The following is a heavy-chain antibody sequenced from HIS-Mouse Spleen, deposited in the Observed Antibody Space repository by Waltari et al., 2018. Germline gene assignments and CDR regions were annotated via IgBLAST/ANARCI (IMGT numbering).Heavy chain of an antibody. CDR2: IYYSGST. CDR1: GGSSSSSISY. J-gene: IGHJ2*01. V-gene: IGHV4-39*07. CDR3: AREIPYSSSWYDWYFDL. D-gene: IGHD6-13*01. Sequence: QLQLQESGPGLVKPSETLSLTCTVSGGSSSSSISYCGWIRQPPGKGLEWIGSIYYSGSTYYNPSLKSRVTISVDTSKNQFSLKLSSVTAADTAVYYCAREIPYSSSWYDWYFDLWGRGTLVTVSS.